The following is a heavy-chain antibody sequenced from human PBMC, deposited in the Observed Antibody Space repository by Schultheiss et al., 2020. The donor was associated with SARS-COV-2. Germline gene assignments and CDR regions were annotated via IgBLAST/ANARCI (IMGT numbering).Heavy chain of an antibody. D-gene: IGHD3-3*01. CDR1: GYSFTSYW. V-gene: IGHV5-51*01. J-gene: IGHJ6*02. CDR2: IYHGDSDT. Sequence: GESLKISCKGSGYSFTSYWIGWVRQMPGKGLEGMGIIYHGDSDTRYSPSFQGQVTISADKSISTAYLQWSSLKASDTAMYYCARRRGITIDYYGMDVWGQGTTVTVSS. CDR3: ARRRGITIDYYGMDV.